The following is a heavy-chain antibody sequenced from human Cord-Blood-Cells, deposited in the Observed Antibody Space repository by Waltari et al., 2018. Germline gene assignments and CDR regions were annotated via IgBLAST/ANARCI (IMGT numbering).Heavy chain of an antibody. Sequence: QVQLQESGPGLVKPSQTLSLTCTVSGGSISSGDYYWSWIRQPPGKGLEWIGYIFYMWSTYYLPSLTSRVTISVDTSKNQFSLKLSSVTAADTAVYYCARGRGGYSGYDDYWGQGTLVTVSS. D-gene: IGHD5-12*01. CDR3: ARGRGGYSGYDDY. CDR2: IFYMWST. J-gene: IGHJ4*02. V-gene: IGHV4-30-4*08. CDR1: GGSISSGDYY.